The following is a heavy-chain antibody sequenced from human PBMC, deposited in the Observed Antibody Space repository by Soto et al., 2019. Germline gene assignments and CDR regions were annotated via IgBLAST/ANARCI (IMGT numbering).Heavy chain of an antibody. CDR1: GYTITIYG. J-gene: IGHJ3*02. CDR3: AREGEPLFNYDFWSGYTIDAFDI. V-gene: IGHV1-18*01. D-gene: IGHD3-3*01. CDR2: ISAYNGNT. Sequence: ASLKVSCKAAGYTITIYGIGWVRQTPGQGLEWMGWISAYNGNTNYAQKLQGRVTMTTDTSTSTAYMELRSLRSDDTAVYYCAREGEPLFNYDFWSGYTIDAFDIWCQGTMVTVSS.